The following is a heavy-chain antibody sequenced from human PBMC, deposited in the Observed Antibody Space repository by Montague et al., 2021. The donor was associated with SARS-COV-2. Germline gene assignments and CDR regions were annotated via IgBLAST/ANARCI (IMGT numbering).Heavy chain of an antibody. J-gene: IGHJ6*02. Sequence: SETLSLTCAVYGGSFSGYYWSWIRQPPGKGLEWIGEINRSGSTNYNPSLKSRVTISVDTSKNQFSLKLSSVTAADTAVYYCARGRRILLWFGELLSGGDYYGMDVWSQGTTVTVSS. V-gene: IGHV4-34*01. CDR3: ARGRRILLWFGELLSGGDYYGMDV. CDR1: GGSFSGYY. CDR2: INRSGST. D-gene: IGHD3-10*01.